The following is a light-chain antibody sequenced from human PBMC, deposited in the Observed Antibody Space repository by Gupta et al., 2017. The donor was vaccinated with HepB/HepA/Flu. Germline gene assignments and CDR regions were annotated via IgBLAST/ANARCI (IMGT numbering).Light chain of an antibody. CDR2: DAS. CDR1: QDISNY. CDR3: QQEDNLLLT. J-gene: IGKJ4*01. Sequence: DIEMTQSPSLLSASVGDRVTITCQASQDISNYLNWYQQKPGKAPKLLIYDASKLETGVPSRFSGSGSGTDFTFTISILQPEDIATYYCQQEDNLLLTFGGGTKVEIK. V-gene: IGKV1-33*01.